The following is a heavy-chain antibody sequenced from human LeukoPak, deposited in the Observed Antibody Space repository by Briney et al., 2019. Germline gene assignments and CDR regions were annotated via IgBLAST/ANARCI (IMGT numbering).Heavy chain of an antibody. CDR2: IRYDGSNK. CDR3: AKDFFVALSSGYLRKGIDY. CDR1: GFTFSSYG. V-gene: IGHV3-30*02. J-gene: IGHJ4*02. Sequence: GGSLRLSCAASGFTFSSYGMHWVRQAPGKWLEWVAFIRYDGSNKYYADSVKGRFTISRDNSKNTLYLQMNSLRAEDTAVYYCAKDFFVALSSGYLRKGIDYWGQGTLVTVSS. D-gene: IGHD3-22*01.